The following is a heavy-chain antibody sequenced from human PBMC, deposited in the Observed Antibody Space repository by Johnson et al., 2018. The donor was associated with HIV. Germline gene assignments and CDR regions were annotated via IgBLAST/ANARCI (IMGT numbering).Heavy chain of an antibody. J-gene: IGHJ3*02. CDR3: ARVGQLARTHAFDI. D-gene: IGHD6-13*01. CDR2: IYSGGST. Sequence: VQLVESGGGLIQPGGSLRLSCAASGFTVSSYGMHWVRQAPGKGLEWVSVIYSGGSTYYADSVKGRFTISRDNSKNTVYLQMNSLRAEDTAVYYCARVGQLARTHAFDIWGQGTMVTVSS. CDR1: GFTVSSYG. V-gene: IGHV3-66*03.